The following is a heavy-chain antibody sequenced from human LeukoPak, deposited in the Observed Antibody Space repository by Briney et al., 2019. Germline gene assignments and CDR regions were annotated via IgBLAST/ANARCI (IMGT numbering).Heavy chain of an antibody. V-gene: IGHV3-7*01. J-gene: IGHJ3*02. CDR1: GFTFSSYW. CDR2: IKQDGSEK. CDR3: ARIRSGYYPLSNAFDI. Sequence: GGSLRLSCAASGFTFSSYWMSWVRQAPGKGLEWVANIKQDGSEKYYVDSVKGRFTISRDNSKNTLYLQMNSLRAEDTAVYYCARIRSGYYPLSNAFDIWGQGTMVTVSS. D-gene: IGHD3-22*01.